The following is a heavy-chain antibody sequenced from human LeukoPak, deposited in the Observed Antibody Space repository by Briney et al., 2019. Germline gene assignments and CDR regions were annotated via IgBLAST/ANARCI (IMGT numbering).Heavy chain of an antibody. J-gene: IGHJ5*02. Sequence: PSETLSLTCTVSGASINSGSYYWSWIRQPAGKGLEWIGRIYTSGSTNYNPSLKSRVTISVDTSKNQFSLKLSSVTAADTAVYYCARSTYKFDPWGQGTLVTVSS. CDR2: IYTSGST. D-gene: IGHD2/OR15-2a*01. CDR3: ARSTYKFDP. V-gene: IGHV4-61*02. CDR1: GASINSGSYY.